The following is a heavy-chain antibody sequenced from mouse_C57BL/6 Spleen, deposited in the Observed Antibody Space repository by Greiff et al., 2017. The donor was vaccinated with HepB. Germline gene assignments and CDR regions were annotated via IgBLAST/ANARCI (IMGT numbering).Heavy chain of an antibody. D-gene: IGHD1-1*01. Sequence: VKLQQPGAELVKPGASVKLSCKASGYTFTSYWMHWVKQRPGQGLEWIGMIHPNSGSTNYNEKFKSKATLTVDKSSSTAYMQLSSLTSEDSAVYYCAREATVVAREYYFDYWGQGTTLTVSS. CDR1: GYTFTSYW. V-gene: IGHV1-64*01. CDR2: IHPNSGST. J-gene: IGHJ2*01. CDR3: AREATVVAREYYFDY.